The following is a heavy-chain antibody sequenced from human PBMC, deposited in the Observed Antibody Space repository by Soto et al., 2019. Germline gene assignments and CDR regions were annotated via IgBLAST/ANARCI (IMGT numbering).Heavy chain of an antibody. J-gene: IGHJ5*02. CDR1: GFSFNSYA. CDR3: AKESRGSYWWGNWFDP. Sequence: EVQLLESGGGLVQPGGSLRLSCAASGFSFNSYAMSWVRQAPGKGLEWVSAISGSGGSTYYADSVKGRFTISRDNSKNTLYLQMNSLRAEDTAVYYCAKESRGSYWWGNWFDPWGQGTLVTVSS. D-gene: IGHD1-26*01. CDR2: ISGSGGST. V-gene: IGHV3-23*01.